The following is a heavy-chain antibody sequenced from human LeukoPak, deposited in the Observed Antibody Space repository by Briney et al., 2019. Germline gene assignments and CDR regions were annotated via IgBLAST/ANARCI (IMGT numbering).Heavy chain of an antibody. J-gene: IGHJ4*02. Sequence: ASVKVSCKASGYTFTSYDINWVRQATGQGLEWMGWMNPNSGNTGYAQKFQGRVTMTRNTSISTAYMELSSLRSEDTAVYYCAREVYSSSRLTDQFDYWGQGTLVTVSS. D-gene: IGHD6-13*01. CDR3: AREVYSSSRLTDQFDY. CDR1: GYTFTSYD. V-gene: IGHV1-8*01. CDR2: MNPNSGNT.